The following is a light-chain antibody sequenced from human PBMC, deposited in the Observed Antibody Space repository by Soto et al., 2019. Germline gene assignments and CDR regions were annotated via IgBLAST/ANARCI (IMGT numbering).Light chain of an antibody. CDR2: AAS. J-gene: IGKJ4*01. Sequence: DIQMTQSPSSVSASVGDRVTITCRASQGISSWLAWYQRKPGKAPKLLIYAASSLQSGVPSRFSGSGSGTDFNLPISSLQPADFATYYCQQANSFPFTFGGGTKVEI. CDR3: QQANSFPFT. V-gene: IGKV1-12*01. CDR1: QGISSW.